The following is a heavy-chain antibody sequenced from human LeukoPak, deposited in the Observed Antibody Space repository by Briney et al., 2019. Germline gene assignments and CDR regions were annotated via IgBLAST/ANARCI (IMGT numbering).Heavy chain of an antibody. J-gene: IGHJ5*02. CDR3: ARGLRFLEWLPPNWFDP. V-gene: IGHV4-4*02. Sequence: PSETLSLTCAVSGGSISSSNWWSWVRQPPGKGLEWIGEMYHSGSTNYNPSLKSRVTVSVDKSKNQFSLKLSSVTAADTAVYYCARGLRFLEWLPPNWFDPWGQGTLVTVSS. CDR1: GGSISSSNW. D-gene: IGHD3-3*01. CDR2: MYHSGST.